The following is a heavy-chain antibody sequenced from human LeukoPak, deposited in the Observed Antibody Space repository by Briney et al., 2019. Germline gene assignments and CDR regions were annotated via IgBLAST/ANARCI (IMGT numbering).Heavy chain of an antibody. CDR2: ISAYNGNT. CDR3: ARGSGGYSYGEYYFDY. V-gene: IGHV1-18*01. D-gene: IGHD5-18*01. J-gene: IGHJ4*02. CDR1: GYTFTSYG. Sequence: GASVKVSCKASGYTFTSYGISWVRQAPGHGLEWMGWISAYNGNTNYAQKLQGRVTITTDTSTTTAYMELTSLRADDTAVYYCARGSGGYSYGEYYFDYWGQGTLVTVSS.